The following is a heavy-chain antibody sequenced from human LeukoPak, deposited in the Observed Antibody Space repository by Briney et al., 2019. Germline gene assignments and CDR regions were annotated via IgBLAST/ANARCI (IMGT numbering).Heavy chain of an antibody. CDR3: ARHGALELGNAFHI. Sequence: PSETLSLTCTVSGGSISSYYWGWIRQPPGKGLEWIGSIYYGESTYYNPSLKSRVTISVDTSKNQFSLKLSSVTAADTAVYYCARHGALELGNAFHIWGQGTMVSVSS. J-gene: IGHJ3*02. D-gene: IGHD1-7*01. V-gene: IGHV4-39*01. CDR2: IYYGEST. CDR1: GGSISSYY.